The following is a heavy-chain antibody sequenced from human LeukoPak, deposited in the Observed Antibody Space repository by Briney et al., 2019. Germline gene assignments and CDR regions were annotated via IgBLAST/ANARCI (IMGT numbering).Heavy chain of an antibody. V-gene: IGHV4-39*02. CDR3: ARDASSSWSYYMDV. Sequence: SETLSLTCTVSGGSISSSIYYWGWIRQPPGKGLEWIASIYYSGSTYYNPSLKSRITISVDTSKNQFSLKLSSVTAADTAVYYCARDASSSWSYYMDVWGKGTTVTVSS. CDR1: GGSISSSIYY. D-gene: IGHD6-13*01. J-gene: IGHJ6*03. CDR2: IYYSGST.